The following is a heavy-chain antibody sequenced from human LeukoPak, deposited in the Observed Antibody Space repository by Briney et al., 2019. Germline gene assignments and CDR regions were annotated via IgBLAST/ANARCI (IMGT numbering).Heavy chain of an antibody. CDR3: ARSATGSSSRINWFDA. Sequence: PGGSLRLSCTASGFTFTTYSMNWVRQAPGKGLEWVSSITSSSSYIFYVDSVKGRFTISRDNAKNSLHLQMDSLRAEDSAVYYCARSATGSSSRINWFDAWGQGTLVTVSS. D-gene: IGHD2-15*01. CDR1: GFTFTTYS. J-gene: IGHJ5*02. CDR2: ITSSSSYI. V-gene: IGHV3-21*01.